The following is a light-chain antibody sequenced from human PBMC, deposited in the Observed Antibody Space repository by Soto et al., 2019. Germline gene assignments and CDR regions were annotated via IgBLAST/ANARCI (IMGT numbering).Light chain of an antibody. CDR2: EVS. CDR3: SSYAGSNNYV. J-gene: IGLJ1*01. V-gene: IGLV2-8*01. CDR1: SSDVGGYDF. Sequence: QPVLTQPPSASGSPGQSVTISCTGTSSDVGGYDFVSWYQQHPGKAPKLMIHEVSKRPSGVPDRFSGSKSGNTASLTVSGLQAEDEADYYCSSYAGSNNYVFGTGT.